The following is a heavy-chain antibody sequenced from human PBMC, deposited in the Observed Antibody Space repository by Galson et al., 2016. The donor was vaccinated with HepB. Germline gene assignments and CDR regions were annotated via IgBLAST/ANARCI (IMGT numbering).Heavy chain of an antibody. D-gene: IGHD6-19*01. CDR2: IYHSGST. CDR1: GGSIEAKNW. V-gene: IGHV4-4*01. J-gene: IGHJ4*02. Sequence: ETLSLTCAVSGGSIEAKNWWSWVRQSPGKGLEWIGEIYHSGSTNYNPSLKSRVTISVDKSKNEFSLKLTSVTAADTAMYFCARARLLSSDWPPAGDFDFGGLGTLVTVSS. CDR3: ARARLLSSDWPPAGDFDF.